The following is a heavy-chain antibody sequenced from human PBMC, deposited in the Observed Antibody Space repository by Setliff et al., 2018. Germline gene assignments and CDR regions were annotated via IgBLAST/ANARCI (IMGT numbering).Heavy chain of an antibody. J-gene: IGHJ6*02. D-gene: IGHD5-12*01. CDR1: GYTFTSYA. CDR3: ARDPASSGYDTYYYYYYGMDV. Sequence: GASVKVSCKASGYTFTSYAMHWVRQAPGQRLEWMGWINAGNGNTKYPQKFQGRVTITRDTSASTAYMELSSLRPEDTAVYYCARDPASSGYDTYYYYYYGMDVWGQGTTVTVSS. V-gene: IGHV1-3*01. CDR2: INAGNGNT.